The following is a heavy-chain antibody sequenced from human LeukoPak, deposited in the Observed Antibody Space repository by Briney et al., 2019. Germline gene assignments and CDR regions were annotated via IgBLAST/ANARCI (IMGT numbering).Heavy chain of an antibody. J-gene: IGHJ4*02. Sequence: GGSLRLSCAASGFTFSSYAMSWVRQAPGKGLEWVSAISGSGGSTYYADSVKGRFTISRDNSKNTLYLQMDSLRAEDTAMYYCVRVDNSGYLDFWGQGTLVTVSS. CDR2: ISGSGGST. D-gene: IGHD3-22*01. CDR1: GFTFSSYA. CDR3: VRVDNSGYLDF. V-gene: IGHV3-23*01.